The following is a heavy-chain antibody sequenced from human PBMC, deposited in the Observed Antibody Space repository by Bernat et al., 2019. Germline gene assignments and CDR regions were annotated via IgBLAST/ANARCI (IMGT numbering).Heavy chain of an antibody. CDR2: IYYSGNT. CDR3: AGRRDGQNYHGHYYALDV. V-gene: IGHV4-59*01. Sequence: HVQLQQSGPGLVKPSETLSLSCNVSGASIGHYYWSWVRQPPGKGLEWIGYIYYSGNTENNPSLRSRVTISVDTSKDQFSLKLKSVTAADTAIYYCAGRRDGQNYHGHYYALDVWGQGTTVTVSS. J-gene: IGHJ6*02. CDR1: GASIGHYY. D-gene: IGHD3-10*01.